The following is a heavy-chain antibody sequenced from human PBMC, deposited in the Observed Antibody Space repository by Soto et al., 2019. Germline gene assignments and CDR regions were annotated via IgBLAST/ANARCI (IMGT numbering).Heavy chain of an antibody. CDR1: GFTFSNYA. CDR3: VRDRSWQKHLEF. V-gene: IGHV3-30-3*01. D-gene: IGHD3-16*02. J-gene: IGHJ4*01. CDR2: ISYDRSST. Sequence: QVQLMESGGGVVQPGRSLRLSCAASGFTFSNYAMHWVRQAPGKGLEWVAVISYDRSSTYYADSAKGRFTISRDNSKNTLYLQMNSLRAEDTAVYYCVRDRSWQKHLEFWGHGTLVSVSS.